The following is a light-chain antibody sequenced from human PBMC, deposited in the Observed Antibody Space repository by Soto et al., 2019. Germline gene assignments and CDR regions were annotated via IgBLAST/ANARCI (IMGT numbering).Light chain of an antibody. Sequence: DVVMTQSPLSLPVTLGQPASISCRSSQSLVYSDGNTYLNWLQQRQGQTPRRLIYKVSRRDCGVPCRFSGSGSGTDFTLNISRLQAEDVGMYYCKQSTNCPPTFGPGTTVDIK. CDR2: KVS. J-gene: IGKJ3*01. V-gene: IGKV2-30*01. CDR1: QSLVYSDGNTY. CDR3: KQSTNCPPT.